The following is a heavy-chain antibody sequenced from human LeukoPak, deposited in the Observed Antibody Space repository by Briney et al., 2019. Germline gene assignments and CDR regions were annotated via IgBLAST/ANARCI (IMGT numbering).Heavy chain of an antibody. CDR3: ARRVYTAMGDDFDI. CDR2: IYPSDSDT. J-gene: IGHJ3*02. D-gene: IGHD5-18*01. V-gene: IGHV5-51*01. Sequence: GESLKISCKGSGYSFTSYWIGWVRQMPEKGLEWMGIIYPSDSDTRYSPSFQGQVTVSADKSISAAYLQWSSLKASDTAMYYCARRVYTAMGDDFDIWGQGTMVTVSS. CDR1: GYSFTSYW.